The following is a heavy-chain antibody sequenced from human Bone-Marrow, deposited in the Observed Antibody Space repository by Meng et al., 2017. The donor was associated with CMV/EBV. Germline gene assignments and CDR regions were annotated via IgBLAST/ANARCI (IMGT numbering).Heavy chain of an antibody. CDR3: ARAGYSSGWWGLDV. V-gene: IGHV3-48*03. D-gene: IGHD6-19*01. CDR1: GFTFSSYE. Sequence: GGSLRLSCAASGFTFSSYEMNWVRQAPGKGLEWVSYISSSGSTIYYADSVKGRFTISRDNAKNSLYLQMNSLRAEDTAVYYCARAGYSSGWWGLDVWGPGNTVTVSS. CDR2: ISSSGSTI. J-gene: IGHJ6*02.